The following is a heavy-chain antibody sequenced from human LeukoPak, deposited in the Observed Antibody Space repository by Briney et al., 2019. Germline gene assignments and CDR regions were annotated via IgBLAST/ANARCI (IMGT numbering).Heavy chain of an antibody. D-gene: IGHD3-10*01. J-gene: IGHJ6*03. V-gene: IGHV1-69*05. CDR2: IIPIFGTA. CDR3: ARTYGSGSYWAYYYYMDV. CDR1: GGTFSSYA. Sequence: SVKVSCEASGGTFSSYAISWVRQAPGQGLEWMGGIIPIFGTANYAQKFQGRVTITTDESTSTAYMELSSLRSEDTAVYYCARTYGSGSYWAYYYYMDVWGKGTTVTVSS.